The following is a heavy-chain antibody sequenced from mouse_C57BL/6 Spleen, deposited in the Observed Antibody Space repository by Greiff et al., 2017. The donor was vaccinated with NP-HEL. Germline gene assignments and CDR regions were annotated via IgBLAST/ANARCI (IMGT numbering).Heavy chain of an antibody. CDR2: IYPRSGNT. CDR3: ARDYGSPWYFDV. Sequence: VKLMESGAELARPGASVKLSCKASGYTFTSYGISWVKQRTGQGLEWIGEIYPRSGNTYYNEKFKGKATLTADKSSSTAYMELRSLTSEDSAVYFCARDYGSPWYFDVWGTGTTVTVSS. CDR1: GYTFTSYG. V-gene: IGHV1-81*01. D-gene: IGHD1-1*01. J-gene: IGHJ1*03.